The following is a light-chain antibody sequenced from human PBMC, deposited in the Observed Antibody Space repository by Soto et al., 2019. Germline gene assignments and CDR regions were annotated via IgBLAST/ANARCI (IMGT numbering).Light chain of an antibody. V-gene: IGKV3-20*01. CDR1: QSVASNQ. CDR3: LQKYFYPFT. Sequence: EVVLTQSPGTLSLSAGERATLSCRASQSVASNQLAWYQQKPGQAPRLLIYAASTRAAGVPDRFSGSGSGTDFTLTISRLEPEDFATYYCLQKYFYPFTFGPGTKVDIK. J-gene: IGKJ3*01. CDR2: AAS.